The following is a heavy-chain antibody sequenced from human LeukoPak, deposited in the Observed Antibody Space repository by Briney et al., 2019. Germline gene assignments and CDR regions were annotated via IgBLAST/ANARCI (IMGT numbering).Heavy chain of an antibody. Sequence: PGGSLRLSCAASGFTFSSYWMHWVRQAPGKGLVWVSRINSDGRSTSYADSVKGRFTISRDNAKNTLYLQMNSLRAEDTAVYYCARVGNYDYVWGSYRTRYFDCWGQGTLGTVSS. D-gene: IGHD3-16*02. CDR1: GFTFSSYW. J-gene: IGHJ4*02. CDR3: ARVGNYDYVWGSYRTRYFDC. CDR2: INSDGRST. V-gene: IGHV3-74*01.